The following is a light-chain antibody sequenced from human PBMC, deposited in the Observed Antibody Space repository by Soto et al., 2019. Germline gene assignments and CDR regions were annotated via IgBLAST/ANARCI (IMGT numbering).Light chain of an antibody. Sequence: EIVMTQSPATLSVSPGERATLSCRASQSVSSNLAWYQQKPGQAPRLLIYAASTRPTGIPARFSGSGSGTEFTPTISSLQSEDFAVYYCQQYNNWPPLTFGGGTKVEIK. V-gene: IGKV3-15*01. CDR1: QSVSSN. CDR3: QQYNNWPPLT. CDR2: AAS. J-gene: IGKJ4*01.